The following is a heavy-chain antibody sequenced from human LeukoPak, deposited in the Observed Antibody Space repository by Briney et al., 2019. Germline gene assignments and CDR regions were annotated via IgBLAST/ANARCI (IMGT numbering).Heavy chain of an antibody. Sequence: PGGSLRLSCAASGFTFTNYWMTWVRQAPGKGLEWVASIEDDGDQKNYGDSVKGRFTISGDNAENSLFLQMNILRVEDTAVYYCARDIPRGSTHLDYWGQGTLVTVSA. CDR2: IEDDGDQK. CDR3: ARDIPRGSTHLDY. D-gene: IGHD1-26*01. V-gene: IGHV3-7*01. CDR1: GFTFTNYW. J-gene: IGHJ4*02.